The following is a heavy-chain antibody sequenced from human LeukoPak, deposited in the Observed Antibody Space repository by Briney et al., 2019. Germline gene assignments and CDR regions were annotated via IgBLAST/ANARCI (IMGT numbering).Heavy chain of an antibody. Sequence: GGSLRLSCAASGFTFSSYDMHWVRQGTGRGLEWVSAIGTAGDTYYGGSVKGRFTISRENAKNSLYLQMNSLRAGDTAVYYCARVAAAGKGFDHWGQGTLVTVSS. V-gene: IGHV3-13*01. CDR2: IGTAGDT. D-gene: IGHD6-13*01. CDR1: GFTFSSYD. J-gene: IGHJ4*02. CDR3: ARVAAAGKGFDH.